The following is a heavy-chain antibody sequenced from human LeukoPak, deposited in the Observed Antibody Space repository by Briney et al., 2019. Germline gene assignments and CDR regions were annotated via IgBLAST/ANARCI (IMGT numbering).Heavy chain of an antibody. CDR3: ARETLDPTVTTYYYYMDV. Sequence: GASVKVSCKASGYTFTSYGISWVRQAPGQGLEWMGIINPSGGSTSYAQKFQGRVTMTRDTSTSTVYMELSSLRSEDTAVYYCARETLDPTVTTYYYYMDVWGKGTTVTISS. J-gene: IGHJ6*03. D-gene: IGHD4-17*01. CDR2: INPSGGST. V-gene: IGHV1-46*01. CDR1: GYTFTSYG.